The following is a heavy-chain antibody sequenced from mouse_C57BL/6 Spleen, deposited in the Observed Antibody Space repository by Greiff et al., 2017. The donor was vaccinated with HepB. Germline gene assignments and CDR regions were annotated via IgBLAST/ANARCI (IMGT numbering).Heavy chain of an antibody. CDR1: GYTFTSYW. V-gene: IGHV1-52*01. CDR2: IDPSDSET. D-gene: IGHD2-12*01. J-gene: IGHJ2*01. Sequence: QVQLKQPGAELVRPGSSVKLSCKASGYTFTSYWMHWVKQRPIQGLEWIGNIDPSDSETHYNQKFKDKATLTVDKSSSTAYMQLSSLTSEDSAVYYCARRPPLRDGFDYWGQGTTLTVSS. CDR3: ARRPPLRDGFDY.